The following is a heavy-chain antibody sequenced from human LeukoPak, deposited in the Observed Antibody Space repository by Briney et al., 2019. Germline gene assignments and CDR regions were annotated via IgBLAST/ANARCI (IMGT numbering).Heavy chain of an antibody. CDR2: INHSGST. D-gene: IGHD3-3*01. J-gene: IGHJ4*02. CDR3: ARVPYDFWSGYYVDY. CDR1: GGSFSGYY. Sequence: SETLSLTCAVYGGSFSGYYWSWIRQPPGKGLEWIGEINHSGSTSYNPSLKSRVTISVDTSKNQFSLRLSSVTAADTAVYYCARVPYDFWSGYYVDYWGQGTLVTVSS. V-gene: IGHV4-34*01.